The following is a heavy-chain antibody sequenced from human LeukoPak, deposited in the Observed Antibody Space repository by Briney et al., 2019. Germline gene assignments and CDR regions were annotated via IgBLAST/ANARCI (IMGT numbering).Heavy chain of an antibody. V-gene: IGHV3-21*01. J-gene: IGHJ4*02. CDR2: ISSTSTYK. CDR1: GFTFDIYS. Sequence: GGSLGLSCAASGFTFDIYSMNWVRQAPGKGLEWVSSISSTSTYKYYADSVKGRFTISRDSATNSLYLQMNSLRAEDTAVYYCARGLVDYFGGQGTLVTVSS. D-gene: IGHD2/OR15-2a*01. CDR3: ARGLVDYF.